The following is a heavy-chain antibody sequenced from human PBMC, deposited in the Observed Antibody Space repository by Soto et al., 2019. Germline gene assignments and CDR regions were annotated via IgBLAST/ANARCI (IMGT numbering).Heavy chain of an antibody. Sequence: HGESLKISCKGSGYSFTSYWISWVRQMPGKGLEWMGRIDPSDSYTNYSPSFQGHVTISADKSISTAYLQWSSLKASDTAMYYCARLPILPGLRFLQLAYYYYGMDVWGQGTTVTVSS. CDR1: GYSFTSYW. CDR2: IDPSDSYT. CDR3: ARLPILPGLRFLQLAYYYYGMDV. J-gene: IGHJ6*02. V-gene: IGHV5-10-1*01. D-gene: IGHD3-3*01.